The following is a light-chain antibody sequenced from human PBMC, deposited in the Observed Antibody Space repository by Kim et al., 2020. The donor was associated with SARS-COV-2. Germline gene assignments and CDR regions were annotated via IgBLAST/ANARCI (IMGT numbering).Light chain of an antibody. J-gene: IGLJ2*01. Sequence: SKSPTKTETISCTRSSGRIASNSVQWYQQRPGSAPTSVIYEDNQRPSWVPDRFSGSIDDSSNSASLTISGLKTEDEADYYCQSGRLFGGGTQLTVL. CDR2: EDN. CDR3: QSGRL. CDR1: SGRIASNS. V-gene: IGLV6-57*03.